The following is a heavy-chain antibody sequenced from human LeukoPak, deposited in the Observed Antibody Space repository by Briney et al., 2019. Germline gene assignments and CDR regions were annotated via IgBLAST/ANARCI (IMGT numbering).Heavy chain of an antibody. CDR1: GLTFSSYW. Sequence: GGSLRLSCAASGLTFSSYWMHWVRQPPGKGLVWVSGTNSDGNSTTYADSVKGRFTIFRDNSKNTLYLQMNSLRAEDTAVYYYAKAPAPYCSGGSCYPLDYWGQGTLVTVSS. V-gene: IGHV3-74*01. CDR2: TNSDGNST. J-gene: IGHJ4*02. D-gene: IGHD2-15*01. CDR3: AKAPAPYCSGGSCYPLDY.